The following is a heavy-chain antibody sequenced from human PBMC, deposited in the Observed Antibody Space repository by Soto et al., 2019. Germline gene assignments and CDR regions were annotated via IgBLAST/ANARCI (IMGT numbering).Heavy chain of an antibody. D-gene: IGHD3-10*01. CDR3: ASMGYHYGSGSYPLDY. CDR1: GGSISSYY. CDR2: IYNSGST. V-gene: IGHV4-59*07. J-gene: IGHJ4*02. Sequence: QVQLQESGPGLVKPSDTLSLTCTVSGGSISSYYWTWIRQPPGKGLEWIGFIYNSGSTHYNPSLRSRVTISVDTSKNQFSLKLRSVTAADTAVYYCASMGYHYGSGSYPLDYWGQGTLVTVSS.